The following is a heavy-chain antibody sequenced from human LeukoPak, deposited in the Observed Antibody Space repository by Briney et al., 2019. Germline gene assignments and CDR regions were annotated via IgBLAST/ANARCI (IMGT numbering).Heavy chain of an antibody. Sequence: SETLSLTCAVSGVSFDDYYWAWVRQTPGKGLEWIGEINHSGYANDSPSLKSRVTLSIDTSRKQFSLNLRSVTVADAGTYYCTRMTTGHDYWGQGTLVTVSS. J-gene: IGHJ4*02. V-gene: IGHV4-34*01. CDR2: INHSGYA. CDR1: GVSFDDYY. D-gene: IGHD4-17*01. CDR3: TRMTTGHDY.